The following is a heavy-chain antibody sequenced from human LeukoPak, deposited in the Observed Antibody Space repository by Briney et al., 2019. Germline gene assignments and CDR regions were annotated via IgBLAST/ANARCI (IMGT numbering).Heavy chain of an antibody. Sequence: GASVKVSCKASGGTFSSYAITWVRQAPGQGLEWMGGIIPIFGKAKYAQKVQGRVTMSTDESTSTAYMELSSLRSEDTAVYYCARAYQLRKIAAGYWGQGTLVTVSS. CDR2: IIPIFGKA. V-gene: IGHV1-69*05. CDR1: GGTFSSYA. J-gene: IGHJ4*02. D-gene: IGHD6-13*01. CDR3: ARAYQLRKIAAGY.